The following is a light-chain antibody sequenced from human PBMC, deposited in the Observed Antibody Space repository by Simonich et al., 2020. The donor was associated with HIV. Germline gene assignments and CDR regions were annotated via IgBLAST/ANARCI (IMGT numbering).Light chain of an antibody. V-gene: IGKV3-15*01. CDR2: GAS. CDR1: QSVGIN. Sequence: EIVLTQSPATLSLSPGERATLSCRASQSVGINLAWYQQKPGQAPRLLIYGASTRATGIPARFSGSGSGTEFTLTISSMQSEDFAVYYCQQYGSSLWTFVQGTKVEIK. CDR3: QQYGSSLWT. J-gene: IGKJ1*01.